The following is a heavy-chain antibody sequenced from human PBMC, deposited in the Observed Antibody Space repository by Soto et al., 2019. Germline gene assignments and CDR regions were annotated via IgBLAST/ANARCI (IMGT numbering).Heavy chain of an antibody. Sequence: EVQLLESGGGLVQPGGSLRLSCAASGFTFSSYAMNWVRQAPGKGLEWVSDISSSGGSGGSTHYAESVKGRFTISRDNSKNTLYLQMNSLRAEGTAVYYCAKDWRMDVWGQGTTVTVSS. CDR2: ISSSGGSGGST. J-gene: IGHJ6*02. CDR3: AKDWRMDV. V-gene: IGHV3-23*01. CDR1: GFTFSSYA.